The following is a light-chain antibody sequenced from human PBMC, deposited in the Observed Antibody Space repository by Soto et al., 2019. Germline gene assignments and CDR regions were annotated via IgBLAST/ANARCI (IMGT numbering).Light chain of an antibody. CDR1: QSVSSSY. J-gene: IGKJ2*01. Sequence: EIVLTQSPGTLSLSPGKRATLSCRASQSVSSSYLAWYQQKPGQAPRLLIYGASSRATGIHDRFSGSGSGTDITLTISRLEPEDFAVYYCQQYGSSPPYTFGQGTKLEIK. CDR2: GAS. V-gene: IGKV3-20*01. CDR3: QQYGSSPPYT.